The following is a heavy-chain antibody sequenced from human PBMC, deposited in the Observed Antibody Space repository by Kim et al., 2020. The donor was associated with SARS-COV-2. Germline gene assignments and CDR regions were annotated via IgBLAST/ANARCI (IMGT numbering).Heavy chain of an antibody. V-gene: IGHV3-7*01. CDR1: GFTFSTFW. CDR2: INQHGSET. D-gene: IGHD1-26*01. Sequence: GGSLRLSCVASGFTFSTFWMSWVRQAPGKGLEWVANINQHGSETKYVDSVKDRFTIFRDNGKDSVYLQMNNLRAEDRAVYYCARDAWAQGWTDGFDYWGQGTLVTVSS. CDR3: ARDAWAQGWTDGFDY. J-gene: IGHJ4*02.